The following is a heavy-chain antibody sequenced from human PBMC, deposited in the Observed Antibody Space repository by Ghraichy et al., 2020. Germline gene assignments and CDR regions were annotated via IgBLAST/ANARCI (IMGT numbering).Heavy chain of an antibody. D-gene: IGHD5-12*01. J-gene: IGHJ6*02. Sequence: GGSLRLSCAASGFTFSSYAMSWVRQAPGKGLEWVSAISGSGGSTYYADSVKGRFTISRDNSKNTLYLQMNSLRAEDTAVYYCAKHLGIVATITGRYGMDVWGQGTTVTVSS. V-gene: IGHV3-23*01. CDR3: AKHLGIVATITGRYGMDV. CDR1: GFTFSSYA. CDR2: ISGSGGST.